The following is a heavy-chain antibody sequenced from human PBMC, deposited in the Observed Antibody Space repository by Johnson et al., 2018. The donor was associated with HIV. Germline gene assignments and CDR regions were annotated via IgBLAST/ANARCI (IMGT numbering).Heavy chain of an antibody. J-gene: IGHJ3*02. Sequence: QVQLVESGGGVVQPGRSLRLSCAASGFSLGSFGMHWVRQAPGKGLEWVAVISYDGSNKYYADFVKGRFTISRDNSKNTLYLQMNSLRAEDTAVYYCARALTTDAFDIWGQGTMVTVSS. CDR2: ISYDGSNK. CDR3: ARALTTDAFDI. D-gene: IGHD4-17*01. V-gene: IGHV3-30*03. CDR1: GFSLGSFG.